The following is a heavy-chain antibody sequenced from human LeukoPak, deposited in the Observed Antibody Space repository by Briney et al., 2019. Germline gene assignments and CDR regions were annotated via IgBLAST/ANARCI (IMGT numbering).Heavy chain of an antibody. Sequence: SETLSLTCTVSGSMYNYYWSWIRQPPGKGLEWIGYIHYNGNTNYNPSLESRVTMSLDTSENQVSLKLNFVTAADTAVYYCARDRGGYTYSHDYWGQGTLVTVSS. J-gene: IGHJ4*02. CDR3: ARDRGGYTYSHDY. CDR1: GSMYNYY. CDR2: IHYNGNT. V-gene: IGHV4-59*12. D-gene: IGHD5-18*01.